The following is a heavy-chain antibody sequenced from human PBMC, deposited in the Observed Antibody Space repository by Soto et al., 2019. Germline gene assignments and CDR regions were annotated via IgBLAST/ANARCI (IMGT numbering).Heavy chain of an antibody. CDR1: GGSISSSSYY. J-gene: IGHJ1*01. D-gene: IGHD3-3*01. V-gene: IGHV4-39*01. CDR2: IYYSGST. Sequence: QLQLQESGPGLVKPSETLSLTCTVSGGSISSSSYYWGWIRQPPGKGLEWIGSIYYSGSTYYNPSLKSRVTISVDTSKNPFSLKLSSVTAADTAVYYCARHHYDFWSGYYPKYFQHWGQGTLVTVSS. CDR3: ARHHYDFWSGYYPKYFQH.